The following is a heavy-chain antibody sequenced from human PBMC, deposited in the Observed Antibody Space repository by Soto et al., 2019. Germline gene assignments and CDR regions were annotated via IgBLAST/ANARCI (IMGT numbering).Heavy chain of an antibody. CDR3: AKGGGDHTDAPDY. CDR2: ILYDGSNK. J-gene: IGHJ4*02. D-gene: IGHD2-21*02. CDR1: GFTFSSYG. Sequence: QVQLVESGGGVVQPGRSLRLSCAASGFTFSSYGMHWVRQAPGKGLEWVAVILYDGSNKYYADSVKGRFTISRDNSKTTLYLQMNSLRAEDTAVYYCAKGGGDHTDAPDYWGQGTLVTVSS. V-gene: IGHV3-30*18.